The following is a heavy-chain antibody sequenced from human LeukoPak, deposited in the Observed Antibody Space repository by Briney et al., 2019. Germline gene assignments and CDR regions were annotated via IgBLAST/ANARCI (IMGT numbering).Heavy chain of an antibody. D-gene: IGHD6-6*01. CDR3: ARGIAVRDAFDI. J-gene: IGHJ3*02. CDR2: ISSSGGTI. CDR1: GFTFSDYN. Sequence: GGSLRLSCAASGFTFSDYNMNWIRQAPGKGLEWVSYISSSGGTIYYADSVKGRFSISRDNAKNSLYLQMNSLRAEDTAVYYCARGIAVRDAFDIWGQGTVVTVSS. V-gene: IGHV3-11*01.